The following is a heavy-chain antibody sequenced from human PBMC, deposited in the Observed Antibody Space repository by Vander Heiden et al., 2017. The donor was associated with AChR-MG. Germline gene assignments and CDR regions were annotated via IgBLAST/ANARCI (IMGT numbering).Heavy chain of an antibody. J-gene: IGHJ4*02. D-gene: IGHD3-3*01. CDR1: GGSIRNDGYY. CDR2: IYYSGNS. CDR3: ARTVTISGLDLIGYFDS. Sequence: QVQLQESGPGLVKPSQTVSLTCPVSGGSIRNDGYYWSWIRQYPGKGLEWIGYIYYSGNSYYNPSLQSRVTISVDTSENQFSLRLSSVTAADTAVYYCARTVTISGLDLIGYFDSWGQGTLVTVSS. V-gene: IGHV4-31*03.